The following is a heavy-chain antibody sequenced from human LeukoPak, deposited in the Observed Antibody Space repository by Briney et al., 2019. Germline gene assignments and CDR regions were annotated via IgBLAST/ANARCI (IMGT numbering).Heavy chain of an antibody. CDR1: GGSISSSSYY. V-gene: IGHV4-39*07. Sequence: SETLSLTCTASGGSISSSSYYWGWIRQPPGKGLEWIGSIYYSGSTNYNPSLKSRVTISVDTSKNQFSLKLSSVTAADTAVYYCARVSNGGALGVVVTARMYYFDYWGQGTLVTVSS. J-gene: IGHJ4*02. D-gene: IGHD2-21*02. CDR3: ARVSNGGALGVVVTARMYYFDY. CDR2: IYYSGST.